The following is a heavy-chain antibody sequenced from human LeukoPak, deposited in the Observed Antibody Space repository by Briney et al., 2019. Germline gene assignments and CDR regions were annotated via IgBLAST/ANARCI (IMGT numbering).Heavy chain of an antibody. CDR2: IYYSGST. CDR1: GDSVSGYY. V-gene: IGHV4-59*02. Sequence: PSETLSLTCTVSGDSVSGYYWSWIRQPPGKGLECSGYIYYSGSTNYNPSLKSRVTMSVDTSKNQFSLRLTSVTAADTAVYYCARDRFGRTTHFDYWGQGALVTVSS. D-gene: IGHD3-10*01. J-gene: IGHJ4*02. CDR3: ARDRFGRTTHFDY.